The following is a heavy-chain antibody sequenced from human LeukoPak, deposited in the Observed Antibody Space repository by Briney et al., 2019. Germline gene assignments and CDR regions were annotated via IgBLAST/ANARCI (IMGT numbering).Heavy chain of an antibody. V-gene: IGHV3-21*01. CDR3: ARDGGFDY. J-gene: IGHJ4*02. CDR1: GFTFSSYN. CDR2: ISTSSSYI. Sequence: GGSLRLSCAASGFTFSSYNMNWVRQAPGKGLEWVSSISTSSSYIYYADSVKGRFTISRDNARKSLFLQMNSLRAEDTAVYYCARDGGFDYWGQGTLVTVSS.